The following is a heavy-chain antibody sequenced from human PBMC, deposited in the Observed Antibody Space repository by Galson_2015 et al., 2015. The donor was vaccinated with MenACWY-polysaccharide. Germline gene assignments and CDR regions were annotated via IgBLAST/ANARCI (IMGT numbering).Heavy chain of an antibody. CDR1: GFTFSSYS. Sequence: SLRLSCAASGFTFSSYSMNWVRQAPGKGLEWVSSISSSSSYIYYADSVKGRFTISRDNAKNSLYLQMNSLRAEDTAVYYCARDQGVGATFSCAYWGQGTLVTVSS. V-gene: IGHV3-21*01. CDR3: ARDQGVGATFSCAY. J-gene: IGHJ4*02. CDR2: ISSSSSYI. D-gene: IGHD1-26*01.